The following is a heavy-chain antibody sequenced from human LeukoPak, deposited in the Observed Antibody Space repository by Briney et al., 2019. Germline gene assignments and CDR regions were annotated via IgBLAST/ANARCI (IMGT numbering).Heavy chain of an antibody. D-gene: IGHD6-6*01. CDR2: VKGDGSEE. V-gene: IGHV3-7*01. Sequence: GGSLRLSCAASGFTFSTHWMIWVRQAPGKGLEWVANVKGDGSEEYYVDSVKGRFTISRDNAKNSLYLQMNSLRAEDTAVYYCAAGRAAHLFDYWGQGTLVTVSS. J-gene: IGHJ4*02. CDR1: GFTFSTHW. CDR3: AAGRAAHLFDY.